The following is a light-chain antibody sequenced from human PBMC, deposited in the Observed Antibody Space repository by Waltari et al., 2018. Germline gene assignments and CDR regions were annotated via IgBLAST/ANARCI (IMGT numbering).Light chain of an antibody. V-gene: IGKV1-39*01. J-gene: IGKJ1*01. CDR3: QQTYNNFRT. CDR2: AAS. CDR1: QRISSY. Sequence: DIQMTQSPSSLSASVGDRVTITCRASQRISSYLNWYQQKPGKAPTLLIYAASSLESGVPSRFSGSGFGTDFTLTINGLQAEDYAAYYCQQTYNNFRTFGQGTTVDVK.